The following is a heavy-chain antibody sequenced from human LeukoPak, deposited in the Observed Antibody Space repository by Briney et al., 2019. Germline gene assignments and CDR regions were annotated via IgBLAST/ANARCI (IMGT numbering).Heavy chain of an antibody. CDR1: GFTFSSYW. Sequence: PGGSLRLSCAASGFTFSSYWMSWVRQAPGKGLEWVANIKQDGSEKYYVDSVKGRFTISRDNAKNSLYLQMNSLRAEDTAVYYCARDRYYYDSSGYYYWGQGTLVTVSS. J-gene: IGHJ4*02. CDR2: IKQDGSEK. CDR3: ARDRYYYDSSGYYY. V-gene: IGHV3-7*01. D-gene: IGHD3-22*01.